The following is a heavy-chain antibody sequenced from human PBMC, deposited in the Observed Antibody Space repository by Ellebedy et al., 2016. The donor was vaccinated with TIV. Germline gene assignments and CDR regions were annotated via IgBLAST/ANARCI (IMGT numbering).Heavy chain of an antibody. D-gene: IGHD3-10*01. V-gene: IGHV3-23*01. CDR3: ASSSMVRGVIKKLKNDY. CDR2: ISGSGGST. Sequence: GESLKISXAASGFTFSSYAMSWVRQAPGKGLEWVSAISGSGGSTYYADSVKGRFTISRDNSKNSLYLQMNSLRAEDTAVYYCASSSMVRGVIKKLKNDYWGQGTLVTVSS. CDR1: GFTFSSYA. J-gene: IGHJ4*02.